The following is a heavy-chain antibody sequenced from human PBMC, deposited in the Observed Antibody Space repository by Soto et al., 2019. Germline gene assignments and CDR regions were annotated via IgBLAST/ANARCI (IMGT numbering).Heavy chain of an antibody. CDR3: ARDLAASGTYYFDY. D-gene: IGHD6-13*01. Sequence: GASVKVSCKASGYSFTSYGISWVRQAPGQGLEWMGWISAYNGNTKYAQKLQGRVTMTTDTSTSTAYMELRSLRSDDTAVYYCARDLAASGTYYFDYWGPGTLVTVSS. J-gene: IGHJ4*01. V-gene: IGHV1-18*01. CDR2: ISAYNGNT. CDR1: GYSFTSYG.